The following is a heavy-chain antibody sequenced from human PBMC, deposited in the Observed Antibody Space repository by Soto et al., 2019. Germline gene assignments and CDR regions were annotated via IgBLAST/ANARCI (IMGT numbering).Heavy chain of an antibody. D-gene: IGHD5-12*01. J-gene: IGHJ4*02. Sequence: QVQLQQWGAGLLKPSETLSLTCAVYGGSFSGYYWSWIRQPPGKGLEWIGEINHSGSTHYNPSLKSRATISVDTSKNQFSLQRSSVTAADTAVYYWARKDQRSRGYSGYWGQGTLVTVSS. V-gene: IGHV4-34*01. CDR2: INHSGST. CDR1: GGSFSGYY. CDR3: ARKDQRSRGYSGY.